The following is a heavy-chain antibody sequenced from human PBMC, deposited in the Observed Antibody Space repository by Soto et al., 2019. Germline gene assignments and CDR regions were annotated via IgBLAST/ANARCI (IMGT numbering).Heavy chain of an antibody. J-gene: IGHJ2*01. CDR1: GFTFSSYS. CDR3: ARDGRIRRPDWYFDL. V-gene: IGHV3-48*04. D-gene: IGHD2-15*01. Sequence: EVQLVESGGGLVQPGGSLRLSCAASGFTFSSYSMNWVRQAPGKGLEWVSYISSSGSTIYYADSVKGRVTISRDNAKNSLYLQMNSLRAEDTAVYYCARDGRIRRPDWYFDLWGRGTLVTVSS. CDR2: ISSSGSTI.